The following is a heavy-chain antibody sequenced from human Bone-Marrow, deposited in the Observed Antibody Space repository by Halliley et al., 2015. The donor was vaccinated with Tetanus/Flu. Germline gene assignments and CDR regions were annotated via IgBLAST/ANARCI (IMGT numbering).Heavy chain of an antibody. J-gene: IGHJ4*02. CDR2: IYYRGDP. CDR3: TTYSGGSSFDY. Sequence: LELIGNIYYRGDPCYNPPLKSRVPMSVDTSKNQFSLTLTSVTAADTAVYYCTTYSGGSSFDYWSQGTLVTVSS. V-gene: IGHV4-39*01. D-gene: IGHD1-26*01.